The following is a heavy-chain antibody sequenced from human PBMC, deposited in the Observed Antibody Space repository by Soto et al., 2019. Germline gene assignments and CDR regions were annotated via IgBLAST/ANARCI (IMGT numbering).Heavy chain of an antibody. J-gene: IGHJ4*02. V-gene: IGHV3-74*01. D-gene: IGHD3-10*01. CDR1: GFTFSGYY. Sequence: GGSLRLSCAASGFTFSGYYMHWVRQAPGKGLVWVSRINSDGSSTRYADSVKGRFTISRDNAKNTLYLQMNSLRVEDTAVYYCARGLDSGSYYTLGYWGQGTLVTVSS. CDR3: ARGLDSGSYYTLGY. CDR2: INSDGSST.